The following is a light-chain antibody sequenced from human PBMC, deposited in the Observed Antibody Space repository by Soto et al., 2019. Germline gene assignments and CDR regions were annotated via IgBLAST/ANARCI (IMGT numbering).Light chain of an antibody. CDR3: HQYNNWPPST. V-gene: IGKV3-15*01. CDR1: QNIYSN. J-gene: IGKJ5*01. Sequence: IVMTQSPATLSVSPGERATLSCRASQNIYSNVAWYQQKPGQAPRLLIYGASTRATGIPARFSGSGTGTDFTLTINSLQSEDFGVYYCHQYNNWPPSTFGQGTRLEI. CDR2: GAS.